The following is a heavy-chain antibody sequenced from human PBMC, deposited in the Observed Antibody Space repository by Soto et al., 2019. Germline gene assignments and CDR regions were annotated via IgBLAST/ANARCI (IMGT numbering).Heavy chain of an antibody. CDR2: IYYSGST. CDR3: ARHGAVAGYYYYYGMDV. D-gene: IGHD6-19*01. J-gene: IGHJ6*02. Sequence: SETLSLTCTVSGGSISSSSYYWGWIRQPPGKGLEWIGSIYYSGSTYYNPSLKSRVTISVDTSKNQFSLKLSSVTAADTAVYYFARHGAVAGYYYYYGMDVWGQGTTVTVSS. CDR1: GGSISSSSYY. V-gene: IGHV4-39*01.